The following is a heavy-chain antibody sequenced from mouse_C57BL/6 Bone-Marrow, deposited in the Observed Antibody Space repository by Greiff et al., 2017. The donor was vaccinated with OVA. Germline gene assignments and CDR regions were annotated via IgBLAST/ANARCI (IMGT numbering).Heavy chain of an antibody. CDR1: GYTFTSYG. CDR2: FYPGSGSI. D-gene: IGHD2-12*01. V-gene: IGHV1-62-2*01. J-gene: IGHJ2*01. Sequence: VQLQQSGAELARPGASVKLSCKASGYTFTSYGISWVKQRSGQGLEWIGWFYPGSGSIKYNEKFKDKATLTADKSSSTVYMELSRLTSEDSAVYFCARHAVPVTYFDYWGQGTTLTVSS. CDR3: ARHAVPVTYFDY.